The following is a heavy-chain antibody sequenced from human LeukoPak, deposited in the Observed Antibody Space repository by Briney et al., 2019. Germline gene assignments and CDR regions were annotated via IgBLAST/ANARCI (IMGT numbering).Heavy chain of an antibody. CDR3: ARLQNPEVYFQH. CDR1: GYTLTELS. V-gene: IGHV1-24*01. D-gene: IGHD5-24*01. J-gene: IGHJ1*01. Sequence: ASVTVSFTVSGYTLTELSMHWVRQAPGKGLEWMGGFDPEDGETIYAQKFQGRVTMTEDTSTDTAYMELSSLRSEDTAVYYCARLQNPEVYFQHWGQGTLVTVSS. CDR2: FDPEDGET.